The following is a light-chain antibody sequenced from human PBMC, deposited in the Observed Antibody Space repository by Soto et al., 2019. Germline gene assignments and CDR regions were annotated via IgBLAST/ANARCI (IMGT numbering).Light chain of an antibody. J-gene: IGKJ4*01. Sequence: VLTQSPGTLSLSPGERATLSCRASQSVSSSFLAWYQQKPGQAPRLLIYGASSRATGIPDRFSGSGSGTDFTLTISRLDPEDFAVYYCQQYGSSPLTSGGATKVDIK. CDR2: GAS. V-gene: IGKV3-20*01. CDR3: QQYGSSPLT. CDR1: QSVSSSF.